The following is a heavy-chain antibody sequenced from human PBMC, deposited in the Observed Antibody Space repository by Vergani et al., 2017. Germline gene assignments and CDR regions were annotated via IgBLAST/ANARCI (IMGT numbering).Heavy chain of an antibody. D-gene: IGHD3-9*01. CDR1: GGSITSSSYY. J-gene: IGHJ4*02. V-gene: IGHV4-39*01. Sequence: QLHLQESGPGLVKPSETLSLTCTVSGGSITSSSYYWGWIRQPPGKGLEWIGNIYHSGGAYYNPSLKGRVTISVHTSKNQFSLEVTSVTAAYTAIYFCARTESFILRYFHWALWGQGTLVTVSS. CDR2: IYHSGGA. CDR3: ARTESFILRYFHWAL.